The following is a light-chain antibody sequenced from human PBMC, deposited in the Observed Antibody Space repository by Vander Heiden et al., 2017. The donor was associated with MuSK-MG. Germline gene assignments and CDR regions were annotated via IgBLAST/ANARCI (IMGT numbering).Light chain of an antibody. Sequence: QSALTQPPSVSAALGQKVTISCSVGNSNIVTYLVSWYQHLPGTAPKLLIYDDPTRPSGIPDRFSGSKSGTSATLAITGLQTGDEADYYCGTWDSRLTAGLFGGGTKLTVL. J-gene: IGLJ2*01. CDR3: GTWDSRLTAGL. CDR2: DDP. CDR1: NSNIVTYL. V-gene: IGLV1-51*01.